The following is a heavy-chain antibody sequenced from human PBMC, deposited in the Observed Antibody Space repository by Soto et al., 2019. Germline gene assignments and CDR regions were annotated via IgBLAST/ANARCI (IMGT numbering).Heavy chain of an antibody. V-gene: IGHV3-49*03. J-gene: IGHJ5*02. Sequence: GGSLRLSRTASGFTFGDYAMSWFRQAPWKWLEWVGFIRSKAYGGTTEYAASVKGRFTISRDDSKSIAYLQMNSLKTEDTAVYYCTIHGRSGWYVRCFDPWGQGTWVTVSS. CDR1: GFTFGDYA. D-gene: IGHD6-19*01. CDR2: IRSKAYGGTT. CDR3: TIHGRSGWYVRCFDP.